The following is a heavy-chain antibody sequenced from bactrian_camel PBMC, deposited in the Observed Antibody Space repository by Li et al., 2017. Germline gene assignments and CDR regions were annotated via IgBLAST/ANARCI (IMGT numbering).Heavy chain of an antibody. D-gene: IGHD8*01. J-gene: IGHJ4*01. V-gene: IGHV3S31*01. Sequence: VQLVESGGGSVQAGGSLRLSCAASGFQFSDYPMSWVRQAPGKGLEWVSSISSGGVSTYYADTLKGRCTISRDNAKNTLYLQLNSLKTEDTAMYYCANGDWRYYKGSRGQGTQVTVS. CDR2: ISSGGVST. CDR1: GFQFSDYP.